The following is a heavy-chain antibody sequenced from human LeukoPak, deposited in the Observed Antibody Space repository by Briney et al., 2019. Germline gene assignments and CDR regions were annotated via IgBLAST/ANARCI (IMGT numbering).Heavy chain of an antibody. V-gene: IGHV6-1*01. CDR3: ARSGGSASGKYERATLDY. CDR2: TYYMSKWYN. CDR1: GDSVSSNGAA. Sequence: SQTLSLTCDISGDSVSSNGAAWNWVRQSPSRGLAWLGRTYYMSKWYNDYAVSLESRMTINADTSKNPFSLQLKYVTPEDTAVYSCARSGGSASGKYERATLDYWGKGTLVTVSS. J-gene: IGHJ4*02. D-gene: IGHD1-26*01.